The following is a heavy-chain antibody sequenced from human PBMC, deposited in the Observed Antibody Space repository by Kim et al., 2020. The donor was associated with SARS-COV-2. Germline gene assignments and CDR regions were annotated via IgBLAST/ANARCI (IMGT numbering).Heavy chain of an antibody. D-gene: IGHD3-10*01. J-gene: IGHJ3*02. CDR3: ARGGGVLLWFGGAWAFDI. CDR2: IKQDGSEK. Sequence: GGSLRLSCAASGFTFSSYWMSWVRQAPGKGLEWVANIKQDGSEKYYVDSVKGRFTISRDNAKNSLYLQMNSLRAEDTAVYYCARGGGVLLWFGGAWAFDIWGQGTMVT. V-gene: IGHV3-7*03. CDR1: GFTFSSYW.